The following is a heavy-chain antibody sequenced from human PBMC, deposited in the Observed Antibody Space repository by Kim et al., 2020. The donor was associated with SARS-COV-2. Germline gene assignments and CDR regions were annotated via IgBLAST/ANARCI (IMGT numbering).Heavy chain of an antibody. CDR3: ARDADSIAVAGKVY. J-gene: IGHJ4*02. D-gene: IGHD6-19*01. V-gene: IGHV3-30*07. Sequence: ADSVKGRLTISRDNSKNTLYLQMNSLRAEDTAVYYCARDADSIAVAGKVYWGQGTLVTVSS.